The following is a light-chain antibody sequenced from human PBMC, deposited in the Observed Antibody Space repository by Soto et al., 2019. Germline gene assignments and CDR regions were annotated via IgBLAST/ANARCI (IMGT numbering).Light chain of an antibody. Sequence: QSALTQPASVSGSPGQSITISCIGTSSDVGGYNFVSWFQQHPGKAPKLMIYDVTNRPSGISNRFSGSKSGNTASLTISGLQAEDEADYYCNSSTSTYTWVFGGGTKLTVL. CDR2: DVT. CDR1: SSDVGGYNF. J-gene: IGLJ3*02. CDR3: NSSTSTYTWV. V-gene: IGLV2-14*01.